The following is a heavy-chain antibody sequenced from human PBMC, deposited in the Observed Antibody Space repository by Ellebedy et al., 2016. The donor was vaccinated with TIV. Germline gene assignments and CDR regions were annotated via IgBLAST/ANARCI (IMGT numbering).Heavy chain of an antibody. Sequence: AASVKVSCKTSGSTFISYNVHWVRQAPGQGLEWMGIINPSGGSTSYAQKFQGRVSMTGDTATSTVYMELRSLRSEDTAVHYCAREAGGAYFFDSWGQGTLVTVSS. V-gene: IGHV1-46*01. CDR1: GSTFISYN. CDR2: INPSGGST. D-gene: IGHD1-26*01. CDR3: AREAGGAYFFDS. J-gene: IGHJ4*02.